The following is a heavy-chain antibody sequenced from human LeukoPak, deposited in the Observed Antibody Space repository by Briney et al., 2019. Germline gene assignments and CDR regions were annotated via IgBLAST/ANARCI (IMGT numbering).Heavy chain of an antibody. CDR1: GFTFSSYE. V-gene: IGHV3-23*01. D-gene: IGHD3-22*01. Sequence: GGSLRLSCTASGFTFSSYEMNWVRQAPGKGLEWVSVISGGGGPTYYADSVKGRFTISRDNSKNTLYLQMNSLRAEDTAVYFCAKDPTYYSDTSGYYFDYWGQGTLVTVSS. J-gene: IGHJ4*02. CDR2: ISGGGGPT. CDR3: AKDPTYYSDTSGYYFDY.